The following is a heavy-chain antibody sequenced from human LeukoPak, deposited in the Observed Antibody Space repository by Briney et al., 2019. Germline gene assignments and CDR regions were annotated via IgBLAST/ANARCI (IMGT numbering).Heavy chain of an antibody. D-gene: IGHD1-26*01. CDR1: GGTFSSYA. CDR2: IIPILGIA. Sequence: SVKVSCKASGGTFSSYAISWVRQAPGQGLEWMGRIIPILGIANYAQKFQGRVTITADKSTSTAYMELSSLRSEDTAVYYCARAPLEIVGIDYWGQGTLVTVSS. CDR3: ARAPLEIVGIDY. V-gene: IGHV1-69*04. J-gene: IGHJ4*02.